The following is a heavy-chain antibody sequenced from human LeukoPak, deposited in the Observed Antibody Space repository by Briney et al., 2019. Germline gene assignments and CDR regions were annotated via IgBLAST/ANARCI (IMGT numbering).Heavy chain of an antibody. V-gene: IGHV1-8*03. CDR1: GYTFTNYH. D-gene: IGHD2-21*02. CDR3: ARTTSMTASGYDY. Sequence: ASVKVSCKASGYTFTNYHINWVRQASGQGLEWMTWINHDTGDKGYARKFQDRVTITTDTSISTAYMELSSLSSEDTAVYFCARTTSMTASGYDYWGQGTLVSVSS. CDR2: INHDTGDK. J-gene: IGHJ4*02.